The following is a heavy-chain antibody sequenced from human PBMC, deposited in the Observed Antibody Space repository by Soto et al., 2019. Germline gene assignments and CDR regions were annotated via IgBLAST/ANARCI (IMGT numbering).Heavy chain of an antibody. CDR2: ISHDGSNK. CDR3: AKDLFPNLIAVAGRGAFDI. J-gene: IGHJ3*02. Sequence: QVQLVESGGGVVQPGRSLRLSCAASGFTFSSYGMHWVRQAPGKGLEWVAVISHDGSNKYYADSVKGRFTISRDNSKNTLYLQMNSLRAEDTAVYYCAKDLFPNLIAVAGRGAFDIWGQGTMVTVSS. CDR1: GFTFSSYG. D-gene: IGHD6-19*01. V-gene: IGHV3-30*18.